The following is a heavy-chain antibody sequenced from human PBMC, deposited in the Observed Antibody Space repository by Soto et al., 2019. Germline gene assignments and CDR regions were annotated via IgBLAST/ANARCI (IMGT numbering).Heavy chain of an antibody. V-gene: IGHV4-31*03. J-gene: IGHJ6*02. CDR1: GGSISSGGYY. D-gene: IGHD4-4*01. CDR2: IYYSGST. CDR3: ARETVTTIGYYYGMDV. Sequence: SETLSLTCTVSGGSISSGGYYWSWIRQHPGKGLEWIGYIYYSGSTYYNPSLKSRVTISVDTSKNQFSLKLSSVTAADTAVYYCARETVTTIGYYYGMDVWGQGTTVTVSS.